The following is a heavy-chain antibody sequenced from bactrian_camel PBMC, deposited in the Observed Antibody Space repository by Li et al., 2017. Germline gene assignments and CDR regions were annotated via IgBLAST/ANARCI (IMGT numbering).Heavy chain of an antibody. J-gene: IGHJ4*01. V-gene: IGHV3S1*01. D-gene: IGHD5*01. CDR1: RFTFGSAW. CDR3: VRGLWVLNY. Sequence: HVQLVESGGGLVQPGRSLRISCGASRFTFGSAWMFWVRQAPGKGLEWVSSINSDGATTYYADSVKGRLTTSRDNAMNTVYLQMNALKPEDTALYYCVRGLWVLNYWGQGTQVTVS. CDR2: INSDGATT.